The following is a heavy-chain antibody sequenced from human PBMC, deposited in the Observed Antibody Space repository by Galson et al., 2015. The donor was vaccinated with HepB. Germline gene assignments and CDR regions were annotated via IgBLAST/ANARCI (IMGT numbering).Heavy chain of an antibody. CDR1: GSRFDDYS. J-gene: IGHJ4*02. CDR2: TSGTSRLI. CDR3: ARDRFSVNTYDS. Sequence: SLRLSCAASGSRFDDYSMNWVRQAPGKGLEWVSYTSGTSRLIYYSDSVKGRFTISRDNAKNFLYLQMNNLRVEDTGTYYCARDRFSVNTYDSWGQGTLVTVSS. D-gene: IGHD3-3*02. V-gene: IGHV3-48*01.